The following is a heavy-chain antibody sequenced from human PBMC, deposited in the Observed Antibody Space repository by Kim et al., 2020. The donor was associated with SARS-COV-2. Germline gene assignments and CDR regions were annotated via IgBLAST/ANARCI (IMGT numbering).Heavy chain of an antibody. J-gene: IGHJ4*02. D-gene: IGHD2-2*02. V-gene: IGHV4-34*01. CDR1: GGSFSGYY. Sequence: SETLSLTCAVYGGSFSGYYWSWIRQPPGKGLEWIGEINHSGSTNYNPSLKSRVTISVDTSKNQFSLKLSSVTAADTAVYYCARVWDCSSTSCYRIAAAVFDYWGQGTLVTVSS. CDR3: ARVWDCSSTSCYRIAAAVFDY. CDR2: INHSGST.